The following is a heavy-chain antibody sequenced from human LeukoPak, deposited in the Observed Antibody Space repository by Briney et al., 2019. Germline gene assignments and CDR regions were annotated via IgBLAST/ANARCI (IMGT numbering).Heavy chain of an antibody. D-gene: IGHD5-24*01. J-gene: IGHJ4*02. V-gene: IGHV4-59*01. CDR1: GGSISNYY. Sequence: PSETLSLTCTVSGGSISNYYWSWIRQPPGKGLEWIGYISYTGSTDYNPSLKSRVTISVDTSKNQFSLKLNSVTAADTAVYYCTRDRRDGYNYVDYWGQGTLVTVSS. CDR2: ISYTGST. CDR3: TRDRRDGYNYVDY.